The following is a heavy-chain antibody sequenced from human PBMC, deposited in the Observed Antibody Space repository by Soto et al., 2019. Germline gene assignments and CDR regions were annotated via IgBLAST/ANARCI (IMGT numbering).Heavy chain of an antibody. CDR2: IHDTGTT. CDR1: GDSISSYY. D-gene: IGHD2-15*01. CDR3: AREVVSYFDY. J-gene: IGHJ4*02. Sequence: QVQLQQSGPGLVKPSETLSLTCTVSGDSISSYYWNWIRQPPGKGLEWVGYIHDTGTTKYNPSLKTRVTISMDTSKIQFSLKLSSVAAADTAVYYCAREVVSYFDYWGQGTLVTVSS. V-gene: IGHV4-59*01.